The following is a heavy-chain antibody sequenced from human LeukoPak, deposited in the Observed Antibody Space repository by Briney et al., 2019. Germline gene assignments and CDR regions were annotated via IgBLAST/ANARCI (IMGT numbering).Heavy chain of an antibody. CDR1: GFTFSSYA. CDR3: AKRRGLELLYYYYMDV. CDR2: ISGSGGST. V-gene: IGHV3-23*01. J-gene: IGHJ6*03. D-gene: IGHD1-7*01. Sequence: GGSLRLSCAVSGFTFSSYAMTWVRQAPGKGLEWVSAISGSGGSTYYADSVKGRFTISRDNSKNTLFLQMNSLRAEDTAVYYCAKRRGLELLYYYYMDVWGKGTTVTVSS.